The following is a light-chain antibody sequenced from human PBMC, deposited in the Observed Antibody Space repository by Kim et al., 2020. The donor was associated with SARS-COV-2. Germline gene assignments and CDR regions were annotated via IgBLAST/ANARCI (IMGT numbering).Light chain of an antibody. J-gene: IGKJ4*01. CDR3: QQYNDWPPA. CDR1: QRVSSD. CDR2: GAS. Sequence: EIVMTQSPATLSMSPGERVTLSCRAGQRVSSDVAWYQQTPGQPPRLLIYGASTRAAGVPARFSGGGSGTEFTFTISSLQSEDFAVYYCQQYNDWPPAFGGGTKVDIK. V-gene: IGKV3-15*01.